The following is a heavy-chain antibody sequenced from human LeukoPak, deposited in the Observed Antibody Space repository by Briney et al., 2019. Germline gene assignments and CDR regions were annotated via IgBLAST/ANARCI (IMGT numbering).Heavy chain of an antibody. V-gene: IGHV4-34*01. CDR2: INHSVIT. CDR1: GGSFSAYY. Sequence: SETLSLTCAVYGGSFSAYYWSWIRQPPGKGLEWFGEINHSVITNYNPSLKRRVSLSVDTSKNQFSLKLSSVPAADTAVYYCARGFGSYYDTSVYPRGSYFDCWGQGTLVTVSS. J-gene: IGHJ4*02. D-gene: IGHD3-22*01. CDR3: ARGFGSYYDTSVYPRGSYFDC.